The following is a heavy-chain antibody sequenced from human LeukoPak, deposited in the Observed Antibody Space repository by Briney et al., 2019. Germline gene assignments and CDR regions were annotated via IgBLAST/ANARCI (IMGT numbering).Heavy chain of an antibody. D-gene: IGHD6-19*01. Sequence: ASVKVSCKASGYTFTSYGISWVRQAPGQGLEWMGGIIPYSGDTNFAQKLQGRVTITRYTSTSTADMELSRLRSDDTAMYYCAREILGYSGGLYERYFDYWGQRTLVTVSS. CDR1: GYTFTSYG. CDR2: IIPYSGDT. J-gene: IGHJ4*02. V-gene: IGHV1-18*01. CDR3: AREILGYSGGLYERYFDY.